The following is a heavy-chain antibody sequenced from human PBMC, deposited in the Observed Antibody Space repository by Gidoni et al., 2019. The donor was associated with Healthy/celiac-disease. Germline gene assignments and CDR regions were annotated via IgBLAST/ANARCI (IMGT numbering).Heavy chain of an antibody. J-gene: IGHJ4*02. D-gene: IGHD2-15*01. CDR3: AKLRGGRVVVAATNFDY. CDR1: GFTFSSYV. V-gene: IGHV3-30*18. Sequence: QVQLVESAGGVVQPGRSLRLSCAASGFTFSSYVMHWVRQAPGKGLEWVAVISYDGSNKYYADSVKGRFTISRDNSKNTLYLQMNSLRAEDTAVYYCAKLRGGRVVVAATNFDYWGQGTLVTVSS. CDR2: ISYDGSNK.